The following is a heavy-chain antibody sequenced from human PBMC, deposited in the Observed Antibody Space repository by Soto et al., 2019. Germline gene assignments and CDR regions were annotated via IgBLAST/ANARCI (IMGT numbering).Heavy chain of an antibody. V-gene: IGHV3-48*01. CDR2: ISSSSSTI. CDR1: GFTFSSYS. CDR3: ARVGTGRRSAFDI. D-gene: IGHD3-9*01. J-gene: IGHJ3*02. Sequence: GGSLRLSCAASGFTFSSYSMNWVRQAPGKGLEWVSYISSSSSTIYYADSVKGRFTISRDNAKNSLYLQMNSLRAEDTAVYYCARVGTGRRSAFDIWGQGTMVTVSS.